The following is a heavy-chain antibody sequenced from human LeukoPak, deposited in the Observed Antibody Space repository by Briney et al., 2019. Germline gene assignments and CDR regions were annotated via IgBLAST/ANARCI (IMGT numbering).Heavy chain of an antibody. D-gene: IGHD5-24*01. CDR2: ISFSGGNT. J-gene: IGHJ3*01. CDR1: GFAFSGSA. V-gene: IGHV3-23*01. CDR3: ARDIQLST. Sequence: GGSLRLSCAASGFAFSGSAMSWVRQAPGKGLEWVSLISFSGGNTYYADSVKGRFTISRDNSKDTLYLQMNSLRAEDTAIYYCARDIQLSTWGLGTMAYVSS.